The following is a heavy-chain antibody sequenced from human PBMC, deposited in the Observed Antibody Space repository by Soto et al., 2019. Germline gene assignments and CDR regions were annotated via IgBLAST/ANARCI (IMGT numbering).Heavy chain of an antibody. J-gene: IGHJ4*02. CDR2: IYYGGST. Sequence: PSETLSLTCAVSGGSISSGDYSWNWIRQPPGKGLEWIGYIYYGGSTYYNPSLQSRVTMSVDRSRNQFSLKLNSVTAADTAVYYCARVRREYDNSGPVDYWGQGTLLTVSS. CDR3: ARVRREYDNSGPVDY. D-gene: IGHD3-22*01. CDR1: GGSISSGDYS. V-gene: IGHV4-30-2*01.